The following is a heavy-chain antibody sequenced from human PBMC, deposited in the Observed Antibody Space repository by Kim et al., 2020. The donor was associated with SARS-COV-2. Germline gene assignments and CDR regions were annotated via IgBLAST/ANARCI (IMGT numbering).Heavy chain of an antibody. J-gene: IGHJ6*02. CDR3: ARTVSGSSDYVMDV. D-gene: IGHD1-26*01. CDR2: ISCSGSNT. CDR1: GFTFSDYA. V-gene: IGHV3-30-3*01. Sequence: GGSLRLSCAASGFTFSDYAMHWVRQAPGKGLEWVAVISCSGSNTYYADSVKGRFTISRDNSKNTLYLQMNSLRTEDTAVYYCARTVSGSSDYVMDVWGQGTTGTVSS.